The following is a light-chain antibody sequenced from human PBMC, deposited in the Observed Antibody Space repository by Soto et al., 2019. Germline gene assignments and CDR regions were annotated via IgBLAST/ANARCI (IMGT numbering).Light chain of an antibody. CDR1: QNIDTW. J-gene: IGKJ1*01. Sequence: DIQMTQSPSTLSASVGDRVTITCRASQNIDTWLAWYQQKPGKTPTLLMYKASILESGVPSRFSRSGSETEFTLTISSLQPDDFATHYCQHYRTYSRTFGQGAKVDI. CDR3: QHYRTYSRT. CDR2: KAS. V-gene: IGKV1-5*03.